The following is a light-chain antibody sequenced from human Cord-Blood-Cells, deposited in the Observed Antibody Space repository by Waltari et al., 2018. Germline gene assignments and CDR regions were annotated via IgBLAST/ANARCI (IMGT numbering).Light chain of an antibody. J-gene: IGLJ3*02. CDR2: QDS. CDR1: QLGDKY. V-gene: IGLV3-1*01. Sequence: SYALTQPPSVSVSPGQTASITCSGDQLGDKYPCWYQQKPGQSPVLVIYQDSKRPSGVSNRFSGSKSGNTASLTISGLQAEDEADYYCSSYTSSSTGVFGGGTKLTVL. CDR3: SSYTSSSTGV.